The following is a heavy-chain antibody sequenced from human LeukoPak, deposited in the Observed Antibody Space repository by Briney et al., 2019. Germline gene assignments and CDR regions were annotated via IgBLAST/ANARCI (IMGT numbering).Heavy chain of an antibody. CDR3: ARVSLVRGAPDYYFDY. V-gene: IGHV4-4*07. J-gene: IGHJ4*02. CDR2: IYTSGST. Sequence: PSETLSLTCTVSGDSISNYYWSWIRQPAGKGLEWIGRIYTSGSTNYNPSLKSRVTMSVDTSKNQFSLKLSSVTAADTAVNYCARVSLVRGAPDYYFDYWGQGTLVTVSS. D-gene: IGHD3-10*01. CDR1: GDSISNYY.